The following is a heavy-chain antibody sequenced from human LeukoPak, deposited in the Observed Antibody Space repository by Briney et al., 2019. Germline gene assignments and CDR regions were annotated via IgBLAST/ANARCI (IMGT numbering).Heavy chain of an antibody. CDR3: ASTVGAGHAFDI. V-gene: IGHV1-2*02. CDR2: INPNSGGT. J-gene: IGHJ3*02. Sequence: ASVKVSCKASGYTFTGYYMHWVRQAAGQGREWMGWINPNSGGTNYAQKFQGRVTMTRDTSISTAYMELSRLRSDDTAVYYCASTVGAGHAFDIWGQGTMVTVSS. CDR1: GYTFTGYY. D-gene: IGHD1-26*01.